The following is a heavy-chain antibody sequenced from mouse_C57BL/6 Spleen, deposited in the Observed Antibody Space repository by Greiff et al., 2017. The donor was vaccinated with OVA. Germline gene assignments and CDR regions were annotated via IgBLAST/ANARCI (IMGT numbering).Heavy chain of an antibody. CDR1: GFSLTSYG. CDR2: IWSGGST. CDR3: ARGDDGYYYAMDY. J-gene: IGHJ4*01. V-gene: IGHV2-2*01. Sequence: VKLVESGPGLVQPSQSLSITCTVSGFSLTSYGVHWVRQSPGKGLEWLGVIWSGGSTDYNAAFISRLSISKDNSKSQVFFKMNSLQADDTAIYYCARGDDGYYYAMDYWGQGTSVTVSS. D-gene: IGHD2-3*01.